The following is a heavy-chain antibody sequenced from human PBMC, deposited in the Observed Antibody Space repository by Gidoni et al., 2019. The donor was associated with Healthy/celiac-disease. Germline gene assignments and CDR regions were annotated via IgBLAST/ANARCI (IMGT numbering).Heavy chain of an antibody. CDR3: ARDHIADAFDI. D-gene: IGHD2-21*01. Sequence: QVQLVGSGGGVVQPGRSLRLSCTASGFTFSSYAMHWVRQAPGKGLEWVAVISYDGSNKYYADSVKGRFTSSRDNSKNTLYLQMNSLRAEDTAVYYCARDHIADAFDIWGQGTMVTVSS. CDR2: ISYDGSNK. CDR1: GFTFSSYA. J-gene: IGHJ3*02. V-gene: IGHV3-30-3*01.